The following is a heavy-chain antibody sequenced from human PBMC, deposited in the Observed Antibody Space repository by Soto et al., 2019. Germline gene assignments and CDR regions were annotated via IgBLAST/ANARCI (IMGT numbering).Heavy chain of an antibody. CDR1: GASTSDYH. Sequence: SETLSLTCSVSGASTSDYHYSCIRQSPGKGLEWIGYVYHRGTTYYTPSLKSRVNMSVDTSTNEFYLNLKSVTAADTAVYYCALGGYNYDRPFDFWGQGTLVSVAS. CDR2: VYHRGTT. CDR3: ALGGYNYDRPFDF. D-gene: IGHD5-18*01. V-gene: IGHV4-59*01. J-gene: IGHJ4*02.